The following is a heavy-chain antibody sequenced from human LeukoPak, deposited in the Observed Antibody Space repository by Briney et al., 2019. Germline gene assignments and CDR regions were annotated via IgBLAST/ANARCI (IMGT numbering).Heavy chain of an antibody. D-gene: IGHD3-3*01. CDR2: ISSNGGST. CDR3: ARDHTQYYDFWSGYSYYFDY. J-gene: IGHJ4*02. CDR1: GFTFSSYA. Sequence: GESLRLSCAVSGFTFSSYAMHWVRQPPGTGLEYVSAISSNGGSTYYANSVKGRFTISRDNSKNTLYLQMGSLRAEDMAVYYCARDHTQYYDFWSGYSYYFDYWGQGTLVTVSS. V-gene: IGHV3-64*01.